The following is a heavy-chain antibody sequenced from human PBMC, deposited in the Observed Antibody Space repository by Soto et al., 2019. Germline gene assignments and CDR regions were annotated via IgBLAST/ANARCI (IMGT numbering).Heavy chain of an antibody. Sequence: ASVKGSCKAAGYTMTSYGSSCVRQAPGQRLEGNGLIRAYNGNTTYAQKLQGRVTMTTDTSTSTAYMELRSLRSDEMAVYYCAGDLEVMLNTARDAFDIWGQGTMVTVSS. CDR1: GYTMTSYG. CDR3: AGDLEVMLNTARDAFDI. V-gene: IGHV1-18*03. J-gene: IGHJ3*02. D-gene: IGHD2-21*02. CDR2: IRAYNGNT.